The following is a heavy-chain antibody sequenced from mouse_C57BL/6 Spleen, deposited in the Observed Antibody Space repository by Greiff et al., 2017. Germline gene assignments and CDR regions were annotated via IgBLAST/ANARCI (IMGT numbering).Heavy chain of an antibody. D-gene: IGHD1-1*01. J-gene: IGHJ1*03. Sequence: QVQLQQSGAELVRPGTSVKVSCKASGYAFTNYLIEWVKQRPGQGLEWIGVINPGSGGTNYNEKFKGKATLTADKSSSTAYMQLSSLTSEDSAVYFCARSLLLRYHDWYCEVGGTGTTVTVSS. CDR2: INPGSGGT. CDR1: GYAFTNYL. CDR3: ARSLLLRYHDWYCEV. V-gene: IGHV1-54*01.